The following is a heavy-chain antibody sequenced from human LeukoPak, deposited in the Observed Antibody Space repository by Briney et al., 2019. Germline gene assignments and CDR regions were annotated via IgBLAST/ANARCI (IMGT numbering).Heavy chain of an antibody. CDR2: IYYSGST. V-gene: IGHV4-59*08. J-gene: IGHJ2*01. D-gene: IGHD1-26*01. CDR1: GGSFSGYY. CDR3: ARVAGSGTYWYFDL. Sequence: SETLSLTCAVYGGSFSGYYWSWIRQPPGKGLEWIGYIYYSGSTNYNPSLKSRVTISVDTSKNQFSLKLSSVTAADTAVYYCARVAGSGTYWYFDLWGRGILVTVSS.